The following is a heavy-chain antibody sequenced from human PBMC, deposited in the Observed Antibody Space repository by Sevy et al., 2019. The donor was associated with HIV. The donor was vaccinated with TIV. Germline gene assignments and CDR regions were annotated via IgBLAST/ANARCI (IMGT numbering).Heavy chain of an antibody. CDR2: IIPIFGTA. D-gene: IGHD1-20*01. Sequence: ASVKVSCKASGGTFSSYAISWVRQAPGQGLEWMGGIIPIFGTANYAQKFQGRVMITADESTSTAYMELSSLRSEDTAVYYCARAHGISYYYDGMDVWGQGTTVTVSS. CDR1: GGTFSSYA. V-gene: IGHV1-69*13. J-gene: IGHJ6*02. CDR3: ARAHGISYYYDGMDV.